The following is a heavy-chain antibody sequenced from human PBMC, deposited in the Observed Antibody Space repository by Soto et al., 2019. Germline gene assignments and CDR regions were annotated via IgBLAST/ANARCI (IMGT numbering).Heavy chain of an antibody. CDR3: ARHGFYGDYASNYFDP. D-gene: IGHD4-17*01. CDR1: GYYFPSYW. Sequence: GESLKISCKGSGYYFPSYWIGWVRQMPGKGLEWMGIFYPGDSDNRYSPSFQGQVTFSADKSISTAYLQWSSLTASDTAIYYCARHGFYGDYASNYFDPWVQGTLVTVSS. V-gene: IGHV5-51*01. J-gene: IGHJ5*02. CDR2: FYPGDSDN.